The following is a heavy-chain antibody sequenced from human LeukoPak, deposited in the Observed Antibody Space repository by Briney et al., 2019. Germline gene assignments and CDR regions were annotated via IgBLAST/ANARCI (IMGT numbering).Heavy chain of an antibody. J-gene: IGHJ4*02. Sequence: LGESLKISCKGSGYSFTIYWIGWVRQMPGKGLEWMGIIYPGDSDTRYSPSFQGQVTISADKSISTAYLQWSSLKAADTSMYYCARLQGGSLSSIDYWGQGTLVTVSS. CDR3: ARLQGGSLSSIDY. CDR2: IYPGDSDT. CDR1: GYSFTIYW. V-gene: IGHV5-51*01. D-gene: IGHD2-15*01.